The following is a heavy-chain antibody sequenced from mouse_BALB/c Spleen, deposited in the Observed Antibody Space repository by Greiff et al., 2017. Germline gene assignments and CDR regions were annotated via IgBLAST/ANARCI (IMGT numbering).Heavy chain of an antibody. D-gene: IGHD1-2*01. J-gene: IGHJ4*01. CDR2: IWAGGST. CDR3: ARIRLRGGYYAMDY. V-gene: IGHV2-9*02. CDR1: GFSFTSYG. Sequence: QVQLQQSGPGLVAPSQSLSITCTVSGFSFTSYGVHWVRQPPGKGLEWLGVIWAGGSTNYNSALMSRLSISKDNSKSQVFLKMNRLQTDDTSMYYCARIRLRGGYYAMDYWGQGTSVTVSS.